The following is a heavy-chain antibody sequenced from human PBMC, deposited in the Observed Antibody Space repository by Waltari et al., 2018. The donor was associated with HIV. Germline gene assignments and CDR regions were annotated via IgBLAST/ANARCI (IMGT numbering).Heavy chain of an antibody. D-gene: IGHD3-3*01. V-gene: IGHV1-69*05. CDR1: GGTFRSYA. Sequence: QVQLVQSGAEVKKPGSSVKVSCKASGGTFRSYAISWVRQAPGQGLEWMGGIIPICGTGNYGQKVQGRGTITTEESTRTAYMELSSLGAEDTAVYYCARLASRVFWSGYYNWFDPWGQGTLVTVSS. CDR2: IIPICGTG. CDR3: ARLASRVFWSGYYNWFDP. J-gene: IGHJ5*02.